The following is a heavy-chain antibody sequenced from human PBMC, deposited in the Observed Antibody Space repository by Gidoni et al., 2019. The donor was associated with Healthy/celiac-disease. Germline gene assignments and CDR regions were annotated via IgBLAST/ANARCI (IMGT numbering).Heavy chain of an antibody. Sequence: QITLKESGPTLVKPTQTLTLTCTFSGFSLSTSGVGVGWIRQPPGKALEWLALIYWNDDKRYSPSLKSRLTITKDTSKNQVVLTMTNMDPVDTATYYCAHSVRDGYKSRFGSKYYFDYWGQGTLVTVSS. CDR1: GFSLSTSGVG. CDR2: IYWNDDK. CDR3: AHSVRDGYKSRFGSKYYFDY. D-gene: IGHD5-12*01. J-gene: IGHJ4*02. V-gene: IGHV2-5*01.